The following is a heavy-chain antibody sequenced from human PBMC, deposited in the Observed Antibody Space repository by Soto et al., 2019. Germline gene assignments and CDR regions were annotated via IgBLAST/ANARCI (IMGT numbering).Heavy chain of an antibody. D-gene: IGHD1-26*01. CDR2: IKQGGSVK. Sequence: GGSLRLSCEVSGFIFSSYWMSWVRQAPGKGLEWLANIKQGGSVKHYWDSVKGRFTISRDNSKNSVYLQMTGLRAEDTAIYYCARDAWELGNDNDYWGQGTLVTVSS. CDR3: ARDAWELGNDNDY. CDR1: GFIFSSYW. J-gene: IGHJ4*02. V-gene: IGHV3-7*04.